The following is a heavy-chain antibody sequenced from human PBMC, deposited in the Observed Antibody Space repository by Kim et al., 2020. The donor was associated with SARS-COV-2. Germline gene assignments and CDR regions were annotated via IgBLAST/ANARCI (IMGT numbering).Heavy chain of an antibody. CDR1: GYTFTSYY. J-gene: IGHJ6*02. CDR2: INPSGGST. V-gene: IGHV1-46*01. Sequence: ASVKVSCKASGYTFTSYYMHWVRQAPGQGLEWMGIINPSGGSTSYAQKFQGRVTMTRDTSTSPVYMELSSLRSEDTAVYYCARHYYGSGSYVSYYYYGMDVWGQGTTVTVSS. CDR3: ARHYYGSGSYVSYYYYGMDV. D-gene: IGHD3-10*01.